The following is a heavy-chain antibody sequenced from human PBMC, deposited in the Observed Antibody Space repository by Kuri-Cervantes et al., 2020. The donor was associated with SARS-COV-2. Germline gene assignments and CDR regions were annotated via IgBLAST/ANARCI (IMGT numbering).Heavy chain of an antibody. J-gene: IGHJ5*02. D-gene: IGHD5-12*01. CDR2: SSRNGVIT. CDR1: GFTFGGYA. CDR3: GKDLDTYSESPAIDP. V-gene: IGHV3-23*01. Sequence: GESLKISCSASGFTFGGYAMYWVRQAPGKGLEWVAGSSRNGVITDYADSVKGRVIISRDNSKSTLYLQMNSLRVEDTAVYYCGKDLDTYSESPAIDPWGPGTLVTVSS.